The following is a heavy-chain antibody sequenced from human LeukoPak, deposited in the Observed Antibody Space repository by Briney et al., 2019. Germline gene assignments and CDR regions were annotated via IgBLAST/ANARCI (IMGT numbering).Heavy chain of an antibody. CDR1: GFTFRTYW. Sequence: GGSLRLSCAASGFTFRTYWMHWVRQAPGKGLVWVSRINSDGSSTSYADSVKGRFTISRDNAKNSLYLQMNSLRAEDMALYYCAKGSYYYDSSGSYYFDYWGQGTLVTVSS. CDR2: INSDGSST. CDR3: AKGSYYYDSSGSYYFDY. J-gene: IGHJ4*02. V-gene: IGHV3-74*01. D-gene: IGHD3-22*01.